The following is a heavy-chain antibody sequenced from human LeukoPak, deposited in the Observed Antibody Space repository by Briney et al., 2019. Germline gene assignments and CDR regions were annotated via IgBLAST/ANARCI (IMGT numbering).Heavy chain of an antibody. V-gene: IGHV4-38-2*01. J-gene: IGHJ6*03. Sequence: SETLSLTCAVSGYSISSGYYWGWIRQPPGKGLEWIGSIYHSGSTYYNPSLKSRVTISVDTSKNQFSLKLSSVTAADTAVYYCARLYYGGITYYYYYMDVWGKGTTVTVSS. D-gene: IGHD4-23*01. CDR2: IYHSGST. CDR1: GYSISSGYY. CDR3: ARLYYGGITYYYYYMDV.